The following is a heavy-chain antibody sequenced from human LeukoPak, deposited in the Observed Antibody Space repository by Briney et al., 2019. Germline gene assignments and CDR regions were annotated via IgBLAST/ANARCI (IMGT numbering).Heavy chain of an antibody. D-gene: IGHD2-21*02. CDR2: IKQDGSEK. CDR1: GFTFSSYW. Sequence: GGSLRLSCAASGFTFSSYWMSWVRQAPGKGLEWVANIKQDGSEKYYVDSVKGRFTTSRDNAKNSLYLQMNSLRAEDTAVYYCARVPEMTFYWYFDLWGRGTLVTVSS. CDR3: ARVPEMTFYWYFDL. V-gene: IGHV3-7*03. J-gene: IGHJ2*01.